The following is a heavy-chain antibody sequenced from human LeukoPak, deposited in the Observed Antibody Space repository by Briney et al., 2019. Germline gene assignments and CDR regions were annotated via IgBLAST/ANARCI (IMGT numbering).Heavy chain of an antibody. J-gene: IGHJ4*02. Sequence: SGTLSLTRAVYVGSFSGYYWSWIRQPPGRGREWMGEINHSGSTNYNPSLKSRVTISVDTSKNQFSLKLSSVTAADTAVYYCAIQPAHYYGSGSYNLAWGRVHFDYWGQGTLVTVSS. D-gene: IGHD3-10*01. CDR1: VGSFSGYY. CDR3: AIQPAHYYGSGSYNLAWGRVHFDY. V-gene: IGHV4-34*01. CDR2: INHSGST.